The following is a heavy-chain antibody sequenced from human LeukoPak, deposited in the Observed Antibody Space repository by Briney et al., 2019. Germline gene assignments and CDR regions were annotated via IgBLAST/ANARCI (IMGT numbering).Heavy chain of an antibody. D-gene: IGHD3-22*01. CDR2: IYTNTGNP. CDR3: ARDLKVPYYYDSGNYYYSFDY. V-gene: IGHV7-4-1*02. CDR1: GYTYTNYA. J-gene: IGHJ4*02. Sequence: GASVKVSCKASGYTYTNYAMNWVRQAPGQGLEWMGWIYTNTGNPTYAQGFTGRFVFSLDTSVSTAYLQISSLRAEDTAVYYCARDLKVPYYYDSGNYYYSFDYWGQGTLVTVSS.